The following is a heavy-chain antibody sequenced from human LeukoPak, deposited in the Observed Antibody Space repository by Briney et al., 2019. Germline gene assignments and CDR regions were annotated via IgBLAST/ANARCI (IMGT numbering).Heavy chain of an antibody. CDR3: ARDTTVTTSFLRYYYYYMDV. CDR1: GFTFSDYY. J-gene: IGHJ6*03. D-gene: IGHD4-17*01. V-gene: IGHV3-11*04. Sequence: GGSLRLSCAASGFTFSDYYMSWIRQAPGKGLEWVSYISSSGSTIYYADSVKGRFTISRDNAKNSLYLQMNSLRAEDTAVYYCARDTTVTTSFLRYYYYYMDVWGKGTTVTVSS. CDR2: ISSSGSTI.